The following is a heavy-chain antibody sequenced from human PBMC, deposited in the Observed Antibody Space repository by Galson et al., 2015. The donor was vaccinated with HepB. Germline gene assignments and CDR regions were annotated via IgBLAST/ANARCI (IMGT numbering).Heavy chain of an antibody. V-gene: IGHV5-10-1*01. Sequence: QSGAEVKKPGESLRISCKGSGYSFTSYWISWVRQMPGKGLEWMGRIDPSDSYTNYSPSFQGHVTISADMSISTAYLQWSSLKASDTAMYYCARRGRTGSYEYYYYYGMDVWGQGTTVTVSS. D-gene: IGHD1-26*01. CDR3: ARRGRTGSYEYYYYYGMDV. CDR1: GYSFTSYW. CDR2: IDPSDSYT. J-gene: IGHJ6*02.